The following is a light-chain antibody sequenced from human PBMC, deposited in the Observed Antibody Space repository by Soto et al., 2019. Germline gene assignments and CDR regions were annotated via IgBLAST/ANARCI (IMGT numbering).Light chain of an antibody. CDR1: QAIRSD. V-gene: IGKV1-6*01. CDR3: LQDYNYPRT. Sequence: AVQMTPSPSSLSASVGDRVTITCRASQAIRSDLGWYQMKPGKVPKLLIYAASNLQSGVPSRFVGRGYGTDFTLTISSLQPEDFATYYCLQDYNYPRTFGQGTKVEI. CDR2: AAS. J-gene: IGKJ1*01.